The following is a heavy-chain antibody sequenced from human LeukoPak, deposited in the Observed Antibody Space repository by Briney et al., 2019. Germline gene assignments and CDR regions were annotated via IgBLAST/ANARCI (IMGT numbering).Heavy chain of an antibody. J-gene: IGHJ4*02. CDR1: GFTFSDNY. CDR2: TSSSGTTI. D-gene: IGHD3-3*01. CDR3: ARDDFWSGYLRY. V-gene: IGHV3-11*01. Sequence: RGSLTLSCAAAGFTFSDNYMSWLRQAPGKGLEWVSYTSSSGTTIYYADSVKGRFTISRDNAKNSLYLEMNSLRAEDTAVYYCARDDFWSGYLRYWGQGTLVTVSS.